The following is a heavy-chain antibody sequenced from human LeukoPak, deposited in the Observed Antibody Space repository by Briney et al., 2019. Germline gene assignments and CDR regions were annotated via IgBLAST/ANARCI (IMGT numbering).Heavy chain of an antibody. CDR1: GFTFSSYS. D-gene: IGHD5-18*01. J-gene: IGHJ4*02. V-gene: IGHV3-21*01. CDR3: ARGSGYSYDVDY. Sequence: GGSLRLSCAASGFTFSSYSMNWVRQAPGKGLEWVSSISSSSSYIYYADSVKGRFTISRDNAKNSLYLQMNSLRAEDTAVYYRARGSGYSYDVDYWGQGTLVTVSS. CDR2: ISSSSSYI.